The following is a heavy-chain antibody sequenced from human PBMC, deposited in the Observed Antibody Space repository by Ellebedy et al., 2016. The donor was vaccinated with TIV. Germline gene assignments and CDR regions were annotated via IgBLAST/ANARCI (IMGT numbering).Heavy chain of an antibody. V-gene: IGHV4-59*01. Sequence: MPSETLSLTCTVSGGSISGYYWSWIRQPPGKGLGWIGYIYYSGSTNYNPSLKVRVTISVDTSKNQFSLKLSSVTTADTAVYYCARVVWQLPVSYAFDIWGQGTMITVSS. CDR1: GGSISGYY. CDR3: ARVVWQLPVSYAFDI. D-gene: IGHD2-15*01. CDR2: IYYSGST. J-gene: IGHJ3*02.